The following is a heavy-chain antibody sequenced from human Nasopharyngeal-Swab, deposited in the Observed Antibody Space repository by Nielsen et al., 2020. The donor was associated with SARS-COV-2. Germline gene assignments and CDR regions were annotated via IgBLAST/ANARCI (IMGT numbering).Heavy chain of an antibody. J-gene: IGHJ4*02. CDR2: ISSSSSTI. D-gene: IGHD6-6*01. CDR3: ASPSSPGGY. Sequence: WIRQPPGKGLEWVSYISSSSSTIYYADSVKGRLTISRDNAKNSLYLQMNSLRDEDTAVYYCASPSSPGGYWGQGTLVTVSS. V-gene: IGHV3-48*02.